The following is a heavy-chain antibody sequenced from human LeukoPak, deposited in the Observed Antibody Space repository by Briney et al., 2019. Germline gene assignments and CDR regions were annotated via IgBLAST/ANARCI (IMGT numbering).Heavy chain of an antibody. CDR3: ARADYGDLIFDY. CDR2: FFYTGST. Sequence: PSETLSLTCTVSGGSISTTSYYWGWIRQPPGKGLEWIGNFFYTGSTYYNPSLKSRVTISVDTSKNQFSVRLSSVTAADTAVYYCARADYGDLIFDYWGQGTLVTVSS. D-gene: IGHD4-17*01. CDR1: GGSISTTSYY. J-gene: IGHJ4*02. V-gene: IGHV4-39*07.